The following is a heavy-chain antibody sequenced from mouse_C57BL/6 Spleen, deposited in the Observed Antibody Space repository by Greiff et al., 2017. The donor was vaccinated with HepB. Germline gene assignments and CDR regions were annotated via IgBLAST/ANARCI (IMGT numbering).Heavy chain of an antibody. CDR3: ARDNYGSRNAMDY. V-gene: IGHV5-4*01. Sequence: DVKLVESGGGLVKPGGSLKLSCAASGFTFSSYAMSWVRQTPEKRLEWVATISDGGSYTYYPDNVKGRFTISRDNAKNNLYLQMSHLKSEDTAMYYCARDNYGSRNAMDYWGQGTSVTVSS. CDR1: GFTFSSYA. D-gene: IGHD1-1*01. J-gene: IGHJ4*01. CDR2: ISDGGSYT.